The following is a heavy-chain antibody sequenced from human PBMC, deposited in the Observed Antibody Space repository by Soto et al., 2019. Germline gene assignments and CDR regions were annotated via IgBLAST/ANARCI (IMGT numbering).Heavy chain of an antibody. J-gene: IGHJ6*02. CDR3: AKNTVTTYYYYYYGMDV. CDR2: INPSGGST. V-gene: IGHV1-46*01. D-gene: IGHD4-17*01. CDR1: GYTFTSYY. Sequence: QVQLVQSGAEVKKPGASVKVSCKASGYTFTSYYMHWVRQDPGQGLEWMGIINPSGGSTSYAQKFQGRVTMTRDTSTSTVYMELSSLRSEDTAVYYCAKNTVTTYYYYYYGMDVWGQGTTVTVSS.